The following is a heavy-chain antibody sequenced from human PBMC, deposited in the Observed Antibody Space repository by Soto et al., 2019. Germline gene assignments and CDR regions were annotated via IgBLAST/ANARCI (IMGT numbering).Heavy chain of an antibody. D-gene: IGHD2-21*01. J-gene: IGHJ5*02. CDR1: GYIFTDYY. Sequence: ASVKVSCKASGYIFTDYYVNWVRQAPGQGLEWMGCINPYNGGTSYAQKFQGRLTMTTDTSINTAYRELSRLRSDDTAVYYCARPYCGGNSCHNWFDPWGQGTLVTVSS. V-gene: IGHV1-2*02. CDR3: ARPYCGGNSCHNWFDP. CDR2: INPYNGGT.